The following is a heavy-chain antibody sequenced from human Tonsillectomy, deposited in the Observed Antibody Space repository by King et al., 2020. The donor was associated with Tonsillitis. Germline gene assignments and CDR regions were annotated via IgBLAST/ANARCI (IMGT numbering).Heavy chain of an antibody. D-gene: IGHD3-3*01. CDR1: GFIFSNAW. J-gene: IGHJ6*03. Sequence: EVQLVESGGGLVKPGGSLILSCAASGFIFSNAWMSWVRQAPGKGLEWCGGIKIKTDGGATDYSSPVKGRITISRDDSKNTLYLQMNSLKTEDTAVYYCTTGIYDFWSGGYMDVWGKGTTVTVSS. V-gene: IGHV3-15*01. CDR2: IKIKTDGGAT. CDR3: TTGIYDFWSGGYMDV.